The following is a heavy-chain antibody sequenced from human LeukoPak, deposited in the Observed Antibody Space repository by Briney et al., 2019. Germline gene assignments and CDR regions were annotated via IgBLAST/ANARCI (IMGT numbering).Heavy chain of an antibody. D-gene: IGHD3-9*01. J-gene: IGHJ6*02. CDR2: IRSKADDFAT. CDR1: GFTFSASA. CDR3: TKFYYDVLTGYRGMDV. Sequence: GGSLRLSCAASGFTFSASAMHWVRQASGKGLEWVGRIRSKADDFATAYAASVKGRFLISRDDSKNTAYLQMNSLKTEDTAVYYCTKFYYDVLTGYRGMDVWGQGTTCTVSS. V-gene: IGHV3-73*01.